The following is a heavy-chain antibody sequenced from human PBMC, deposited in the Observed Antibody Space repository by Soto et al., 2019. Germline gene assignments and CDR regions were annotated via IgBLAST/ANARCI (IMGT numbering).Heavy chain of an antibody. CDR1: GYTFTSYG. J-gene: IGHJ1*01. D-gene: IGHD4-17*01. V-gene: IGHV1-18*04. Sequence: QVQLVQSGPDLKRPGASMKVSCKASGYTFTSYGISWVRQAPGQGLEWMAWISPLKGPTQYSQKAQDRVTLSTEISSNTAYIEMTTLRVDDTAVYYCAMDYGDRPEYFKHWGQGTLVTVS. CDR3: AMDYGDRPEYFKH. CDR2: ISPLKGPT.